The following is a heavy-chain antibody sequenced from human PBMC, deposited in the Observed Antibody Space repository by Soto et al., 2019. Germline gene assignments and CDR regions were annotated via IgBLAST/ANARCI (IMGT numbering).Heavy chain of an antibody. J-gene: IGHJ3*02. CDR3: TRGSSFRGDFDI. CDR1: GGSVMSSYW. CDR2: IYHAGSP. V-gene: IGHV4-4*02. D-gene: IGHD2-21*01. Sequence: SETLSLTCGVSGGSVMSSYWWTWVRQSPGKGLEWIGEIYHAGSPGYNPSFQSRVTISLDKSKNTFSLTLTSMTAADAALYYCTRGSSFRGDFDIWGQGTTVTVSS.